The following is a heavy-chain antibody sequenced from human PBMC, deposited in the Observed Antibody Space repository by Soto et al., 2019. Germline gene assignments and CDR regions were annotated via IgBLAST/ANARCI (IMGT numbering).Heavy chain of an antibody. CDR1: GFTFSSYG. D-gene: IGHD3-22*01. CDR3: AKESYYDSSGYYRY. Sequence: GGSLRLSCAASGFTFSSYGMHWVRQAPGKGLEWVAVISYDGSNKYYADSVKGRFTISRDNSKNTLYLQMNSLRAEDTAVYYCAKESYYDSSGYYRYWGQGTLVTVSS. J-gene: IGHJ4*02. V-gene: IGHV3-30*18. CDR2: ISYDGSNK.